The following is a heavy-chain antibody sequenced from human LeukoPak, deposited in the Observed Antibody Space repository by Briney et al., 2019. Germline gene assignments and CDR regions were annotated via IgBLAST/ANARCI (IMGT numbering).Heavy chain of an antibody. CDR2: IYYSGST. CDR1: GGSISSYY. J-gene: IGHJ6*02. D-gene: IGHD5-18*01. CDR3: ARASYGYRKAYYYGMDV. Sequence: SETLSLTCTVSGGSISSYYWSWIRQPPGKGLEWIGYIYYSGSTNYNPSLKSRVTISVDTSKNQFSLKLSSVTAADTAVYYRARASYGYRKAYYYGMDVWGQGTTVTVSS. V-gene: IGHV4-59*01.